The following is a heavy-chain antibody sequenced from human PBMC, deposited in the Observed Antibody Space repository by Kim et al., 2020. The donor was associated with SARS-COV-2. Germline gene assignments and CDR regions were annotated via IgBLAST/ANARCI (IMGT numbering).Heavy chain of an antibody. J-gene: IGHJ3*02. CDR3: ARRLDFWSGYFDLGAFDI. Sequence: SETLSLTCTVSGGSISSSSYYWGWIRQPPGKGLEWIGSIYYSGSTYYNPSLKSRVTISVDTSKNQFSLKLSSVTAADTAVYYCARRLDFWSGYFDLGAFDIWGQGTMVTVSS. CDR2: IYYSGST. D-gene: IGHD3-3*01. V-gene: IGHV4-39*01. CDR1: GGSISSSSYY.